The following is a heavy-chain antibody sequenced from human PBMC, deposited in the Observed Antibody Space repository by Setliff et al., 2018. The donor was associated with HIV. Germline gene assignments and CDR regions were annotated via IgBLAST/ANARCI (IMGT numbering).Heavy chain of an antibody. CDR1: GDSISTSNSY. V-gene: IGHV4-39*02. CDR3: ARGSNKRGYTYAYAFDP. CDR2: LYYGGST. J-gene: IGHJ5*02. Sequence: SETLSLTCTVSGDSISTSNSYWGWVRQPPGKGLEWIGSLYYGGSTYYNPSLKSRVTISVDTSKNHFSLKLSSVTAADTAVYYCARGSNKRGYTYAYAFDPWGQGTLVTVSS. D-gene: IGHD5-18*01.